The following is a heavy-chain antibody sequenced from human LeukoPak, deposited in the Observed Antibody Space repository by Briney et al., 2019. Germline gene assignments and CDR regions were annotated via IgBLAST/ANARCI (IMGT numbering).Heavy chain of an antibody. CDR2: INPSGGST. Sequence: ASVKVSCKASGYTFTSYYMHWVRQAPGQGLEWVGIINPSGGSTSYAQKFQGRVTMTRDTSTSTVYMELGSLRSEDTAVYYCARPFGGYSYGDDAFDIWGQGTMVTVSS. V-gene: IGHV1-46*01. J-gene: IGHJ3*02. CDR1: GYTFTSYY. D-gene: IGHD5-18*01. CDR3: ARPFGGYSYGDDAFDI.